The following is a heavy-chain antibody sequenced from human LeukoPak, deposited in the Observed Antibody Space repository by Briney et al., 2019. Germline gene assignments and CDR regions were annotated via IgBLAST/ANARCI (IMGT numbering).Heavy chain of an antibody. CDR1: GFTFSAFW. Sequence: GGSLRLSCATSGFTFSAFWMHWVRQAPGKGLVWVSRINHDGSSTNYADSVKGRFTISRDNAKNTLHLQMNSLRAEDTAVYYCVRDWGYDSSGYWQKYFDSWGQGTLVTVSS. CDR3: VRDWGYDSSGYWQKYFDS. J-gene: IGHJ4*02. D-gene: IGHD3-22*01. CDR2: INHDGSST. V-gene: IGHV3-74*01.